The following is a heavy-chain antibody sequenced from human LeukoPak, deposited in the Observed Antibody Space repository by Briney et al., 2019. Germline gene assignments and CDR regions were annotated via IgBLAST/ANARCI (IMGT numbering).Heavy chain of an antibody. D-gene: IGHD2-15*01. Sequence: PGGSLRLSCAASGFTFSNAWMSWVRQAPGKGLEWGGRIKSKTDGGTTDYAAPVKGRFTISRDDSKNTLYLQMNSLKTEDTAVYYCATYCSGGSCLDYWGQGTLVTVSS. CDR2: IKSKTDGGTT. CDR3: ATYCSGGSCLDY. J-gene: IGHJ4*02. CDR1: GFTFSNAW. V-gene: IGHV3-15*01.